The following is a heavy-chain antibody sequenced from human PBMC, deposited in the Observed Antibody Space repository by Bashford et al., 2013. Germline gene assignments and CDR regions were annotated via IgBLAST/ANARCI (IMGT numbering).Heavy chain of an antibody. Sequence: GGSLRLSCAASGSTFSDAWMSWVRQAPGKGLEWVGRIKSKTDGGTTDYAAPVKGRFTISRENAKNSLYLQMNSLRAGDTAVYYCAMTTVDGPFDYWGQGTLVTVSS. CDR2: IKSKTDGGTT. V-gene: IGHV3-15*01. CDR1: GSTFSDAW. CDR3: AMTTVDGPFDY. J-gene: IGHJ4*02. D-gene: IGHD4-11*01.